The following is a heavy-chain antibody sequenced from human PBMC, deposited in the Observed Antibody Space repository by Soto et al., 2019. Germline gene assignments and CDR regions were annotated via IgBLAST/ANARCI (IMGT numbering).Heavy chain of an antibody. V-gene: IGHV3-11*01. CDR3: ARDRYSSGWIDGY. J-gene: IGHJ4*02. D-gene: IGHD6-19*01. CDR2: ISSSANTI. CDR1: GFTFSDYY. Sequence: QVQLVESGGGLVKPGGSLRLSCAASGFTFSDYYMSWIRQAPGKGLEWVSYISSSANTIYYADSVRGRFTISRDNAKNSLYLQMNSVRAEDTAVYYGARDRYSSGWIDGYWGQGTLVTVSS.